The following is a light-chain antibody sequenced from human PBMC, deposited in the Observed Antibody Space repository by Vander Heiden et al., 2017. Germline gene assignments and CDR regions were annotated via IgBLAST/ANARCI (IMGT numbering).Light chain of an antibody. Sequence: DIQLAQSPAFLSASVGDRVTITCRASLDVGRFLAWYQQKTGKVPKLLIFGASSLQSGVPSRFSASASGTEFSLTISSLQPEDFGTYYCQQLDNYPFTFGPGTTVDIK. CDR2: GAS. V-gene: IGKV1-9*01. CDR3: QQLDNYPFT. J-gene: IGKJ3*01. CDR1: LDVGRF.